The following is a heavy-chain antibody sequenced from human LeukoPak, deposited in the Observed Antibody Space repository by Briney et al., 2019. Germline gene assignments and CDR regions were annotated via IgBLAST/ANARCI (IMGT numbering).Heavy chain of an antibody. J-gene: IGHJ4*02. D-gene: IGHD5-18*01. CDR1: GFTFSSYS. CDR2: ISSSSSTI. V-gene: IGHV3-48*01. Sequence: GGSLRLSCAASGFTFSSYSMNWVRQAPGKGLEWVSYISSSSSTIYYADSVKGRFTISRDNAKNSLYLQMDSLRAEDTAVYYCARGTPGYSYFTTTFDYWGQGTLVTVSS. CDR3: ARGTPGYSYFTTTFDY.